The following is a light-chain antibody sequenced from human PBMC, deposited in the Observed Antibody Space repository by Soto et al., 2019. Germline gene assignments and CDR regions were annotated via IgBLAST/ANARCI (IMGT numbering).Light chain of an antibody. Sequence: EIVLTQSPGTLSLSPGERATLSCRASQSVSSSYLAWYQQKPGQAPRLLIYGASSRATGIPDRFSGSGSGTDFTLTISRLEPEDFAVYYCQQYGSSPPETFGQGTK. CDR1: QSVSSSY. J-gene: IGKJ1*01. CDR3: QQYGSSPPET. V-gene: IGKV3-20*01. CDR2: GAS.